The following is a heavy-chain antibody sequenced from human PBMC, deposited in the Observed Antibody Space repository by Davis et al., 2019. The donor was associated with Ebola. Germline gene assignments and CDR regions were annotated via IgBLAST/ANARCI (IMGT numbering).Heavy chain of an antibody. D-gene: IGHD3-10*01. J-gene: IGHJ4*02. CDR3: ARGNYYSFDY. V-gene: IGHV3-74*01. CDR1: GFTFSSHW. Sequence: PGGSLRLSCVASGFTFSSHWMQWVRQAPGKGLVRVSSIDFHGSGTTYTDSVKGRFTVSRDNAKNTLYLQMNSLRGEDTAVYYCARGNYYSFDYWGQGTLVTVSS. CDR2: IDFHGSGT.